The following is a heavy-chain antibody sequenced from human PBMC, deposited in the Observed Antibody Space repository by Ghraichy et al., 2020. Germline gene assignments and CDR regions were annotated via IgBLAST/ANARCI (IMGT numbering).Heavy chain of an antibody. J-gene: IGHJ4*02. CDR3: ARYRAVAGTDYFDY. D-gene: IGHD6-19*01. CDR1: GGSISSYY. CDR2: IYYSGST. V-gene: IGHV4-59*01. Sequence: SETLSLTCTVSGGSISSYYWSWIRQPPGKGLEWIGYIYYSGSTNYNPSLKSRVTISVDTSKNQFSLKLSSVTAADTAVYYCARYRAVAGTDYFDYWGQGTLVTVSS.